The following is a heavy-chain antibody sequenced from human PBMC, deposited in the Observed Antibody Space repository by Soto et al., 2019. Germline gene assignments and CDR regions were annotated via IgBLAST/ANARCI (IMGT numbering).Heavy chain of an antibody. CDR1: GFTFSSYA. CDR3: ARSPGPFDY. Sequence: QVQLVESGGGVVQPGRSLRLSCAASGFTFSSYAMHWVRQAPGKGLEWVAVISYDGSNKYYADSVKGRFTISRDNSKNTLYLQMNSLRAEDTAVYYCARSPGPFDYWAREPWSPSPQ. V-gene: IGHV3-30-3*01. CDR2: ISYDGSNK. J-gene: IGHJ4*02.